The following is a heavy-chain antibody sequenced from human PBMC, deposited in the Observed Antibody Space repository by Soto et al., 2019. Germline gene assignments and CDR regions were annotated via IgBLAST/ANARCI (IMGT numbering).Heavy chain of an antibody. CDR1: GYTFTNYD. J-gene: IGHJ4*02. V-gene: IGHV1-8*01. Sequence: QVQLVQCGAEVKEPGDSMKVSCEASGYTFTNYDINWVRQGTRQGPEWMGWMNPDSGATGYVQKFQGRVTMTRSTSISTAYMELSDLRSEDTAVYYCARSRGGTGVHFDYWGQGTLVTVSS. CDR2: MNPDSGAT. CDR3: ARSRGGTGVHFDY. D-gene: IGHD7-27*01.